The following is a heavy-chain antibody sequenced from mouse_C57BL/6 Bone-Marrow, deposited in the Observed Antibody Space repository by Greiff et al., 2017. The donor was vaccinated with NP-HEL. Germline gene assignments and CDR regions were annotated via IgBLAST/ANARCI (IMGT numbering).Heavy chain of an antibody. CDR2: ILPSIGRT. J-gene: IGHJ1*03. CDR3: ARPGDYDLYWDFDV. CDR1: DSEVFPIAY. Sequence: VQLQQSGSELRSPGSSVKLSCKDFDSEVFPIAYMSWVRQKPGHGFEWIGGILPSIGRTIYGEKFEDKATLDADTLSNTAYLELNSLTSEDSAIYYGARPGDYDLYWDFDVWGTGTTVTVSS. V-gene: IGHV15-2*01. D-gene: IGHD2-4*01.